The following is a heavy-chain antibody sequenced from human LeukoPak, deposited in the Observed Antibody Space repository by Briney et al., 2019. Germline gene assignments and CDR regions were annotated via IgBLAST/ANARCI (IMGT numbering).Heavy chain of an antibody. D-gene: IGHD2-15*01. CDR1: GFSFSSYD. J-gene: IGHJ4*02. V-gene: IGHV3-23*01. CDR3: ARDPGDIVFDY. CDR2: ISGSGGST. Sequence: GGSLRLSCAASGFSFSSYDMSWVRQAPGKGLEWVSSISGSGGSTYYADSVKGRFTISRDNSKNTLYLQMNSLGAEDTAVYYCARDPGDIVFDYWGQGTLVTVSS.